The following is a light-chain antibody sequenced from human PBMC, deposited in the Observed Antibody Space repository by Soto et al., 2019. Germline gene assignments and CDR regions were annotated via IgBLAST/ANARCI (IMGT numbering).Light chain of an antibody. Sequence: DIQMTQSPSTLSASVGDRVTITCRASQSIGSSLAWYQQKPGKGPKLLIYDASTLESGDPSRFSGSGFGTEFALTISSLQPDDFATCYCQQYNSYGTFGQGTKLAIK. J-gene: IGKJ2*01. CDR3: QQYNSYGT. CDR2: DAS. V-gene: IGKV1-5*01. CDR1: QSIGSS.